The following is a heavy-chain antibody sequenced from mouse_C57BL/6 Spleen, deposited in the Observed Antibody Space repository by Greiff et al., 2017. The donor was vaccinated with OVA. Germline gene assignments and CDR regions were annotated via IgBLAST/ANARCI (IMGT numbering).Heavy chain of an antibody. Sequence: VQLKESGPGMVKPSQSLSLTCTVTGYSITSGYDWHWIRHFPGNKLEWMGYISYSGSTNYNPSLKSRISITHDTSKNHFFLKLNSVTTEDTATYYCARVDGNYGYFDVWGTGTTVTVSS. J-gene: IGHJ1*03. CDR3: ARVDGNYGYFDV. V-gene: IGHV3-1*01. CDR2: ISYSGST. D-gene: IGHD2-1*01. CDR1: GYSITSGYD.